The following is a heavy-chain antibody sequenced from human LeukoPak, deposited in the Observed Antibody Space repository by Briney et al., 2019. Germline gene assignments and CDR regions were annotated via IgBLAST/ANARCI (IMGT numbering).Heavy chain of an antibody. CDR2: ISSSSSYI. CDR3: ARDRSGTSKDAFDI. V-gene: IGHV3-21*01. Sequence: GGSLRLSCAASGFTFSSYSMNWVRQAPGKGLEWVSSISSSSSYIYYADSVKGRFTISRDNAKNSLCLQMNSLRAEDTAVYYCARDRSGTSKDAFDIWGQGTMVTVSS. J-gene: IGHJ3*02. CDR1: GFTFSSYS. D-gene: IGHD1-1*01.